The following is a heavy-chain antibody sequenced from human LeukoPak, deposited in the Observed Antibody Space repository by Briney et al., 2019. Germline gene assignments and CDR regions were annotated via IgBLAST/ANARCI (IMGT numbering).Heavy chain of an antibody. Sequence: SETLSLTCTVSGGSISSSSYYWGWIRQPPGEGLEWIGSIYYSGSTYYNPSLKSRVTISIDTSKNQFSLKLSSVTAADTAVYYCARHSFYHFDYWGQGTLVTVSS. CDR2: IYYSGST. J-gene: IGHJ4*02. CDR1: GGSISSSSYY. D-gene: IGHD3-16*02. CDR3: ARHSFYHFDY. V-gene: IGHV4-39*01.